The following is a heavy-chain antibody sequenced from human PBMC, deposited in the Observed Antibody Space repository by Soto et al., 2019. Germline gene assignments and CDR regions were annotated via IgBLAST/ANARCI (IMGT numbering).Heavy chain of an antibody. CDR3: ARDLYSGDDWGDDYDAFYI. J-gene: IGHJ3*02. V-gene: IGHV3-21*01. CDR2: ISSSSSYI. CDR1: GFTFSSYS. Sequence: EVQLVESGGGLVKPGGSLRLSCAASGFTFSSYSMNWVRQAPGKGLEWVSSISSSSSYIYYADSVKGRFTISRDNAKNSLYRQMNSLRAEDTAVYYCARDLYSGDDWGDDYDAFYIWGQGTMVTVSS. D-gene: IGHD5-12*01.